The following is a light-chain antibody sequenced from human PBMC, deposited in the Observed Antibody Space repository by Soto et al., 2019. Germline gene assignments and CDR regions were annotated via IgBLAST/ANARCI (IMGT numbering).Light chain of an antibody. CDR2: AAS. J-gene: IGKJ4*01. Sequence: AIQMTQSPSSLSASVGDRVTITCRASQGVSNDVGWYQQKPGKAPRLLIYAASTLQSGVPSRFSGSQSSTDFTLTLSSLQHEDFATYYCLQDFAYPLTFGGGTKVEIK. CDR1: QGVSND. V-gene: IGKV1-6*01. CDR3: LQDFAYPLT.